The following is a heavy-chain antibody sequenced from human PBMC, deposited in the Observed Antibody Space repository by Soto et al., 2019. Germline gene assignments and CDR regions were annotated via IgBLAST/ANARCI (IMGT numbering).Heavy chain of an antibody. D-gene: IGHD2-2*01. J-gene: IGHJ5*01. Sequence: GGSLRLSCTASGFRFSNYAMNWVRQAPGKGLEWVSGISGSGGSTFYADSVKGRFAISRDNFENTVYLQMNSLRGEDTALYYCAKDNDAVVSAGHFDSWGLGTLVTVSS. CDR2: ISGSGGST. V-gene: IGHV3-23*01. CDR3: AKDNDAVVSAGHFDS. CDR1: GFRFSNYA.